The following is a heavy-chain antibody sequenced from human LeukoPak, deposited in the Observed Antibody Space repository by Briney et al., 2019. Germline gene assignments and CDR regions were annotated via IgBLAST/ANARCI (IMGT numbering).Heavy chain of an antibody. CDR2: IYYSGST. CDR1: NGSISSSY. D-gene: IGHD6-13*01. CDR3: AKYSSSWYWVDS. Sequence: SETLSLTCTVSNGSISSSYWSWIRQPPGKGLEWIGYIYYSGSTNYNPSLKSRVTISVDTSKNQFSLKLSSVTAADTAVYYCAKYSSSWYWVDSWGQGTLVTVSS. J-gene: IGHJ5*01. V-gene: IGHV4-59*08.